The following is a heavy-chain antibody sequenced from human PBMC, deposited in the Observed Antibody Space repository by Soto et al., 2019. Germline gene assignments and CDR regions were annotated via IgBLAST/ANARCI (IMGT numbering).Heavy chain of an antibody. CDR3: ARWKAGLPYDYYYMDV. CDR2: IIPILGIA. V-gene: IGHV1-69*02. CDR1: GGTFSSYT. D-gene: IGHD1-1*01. Sequence: QVQLVQSGAEVKKPGSSVKVSCKASGGTFSSYTISWVRQAPGQGLEWLGRIIPILGIASYAQTFQGRVTITAVKSTSTAYMEPSSRRSEDTAVYYRARWKAGLPYDYYYMDVWCNGTTVTVS. J-gene: IGHJ6*03.